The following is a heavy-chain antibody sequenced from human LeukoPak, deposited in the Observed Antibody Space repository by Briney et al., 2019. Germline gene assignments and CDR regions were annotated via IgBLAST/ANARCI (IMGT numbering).Heavy chain of an antibody. D-gene: IGHD5-12*01. CDR1: GYSFNSHW. Sequence: GESLKTSCKGSGYSFNSHWIGWVRQMPGKGLEWMGIFHPGDSESRYSPSFRGQVTMSADQSITTAYLQWNSLKASDTAMYYCARHRGPLDYWGQGTLVTVSS. V-gene: IGHV5-51*01. CDR3: ARHRGPLDY. J-gene: IGHJ4*02. CDR2: FHPGDSES.